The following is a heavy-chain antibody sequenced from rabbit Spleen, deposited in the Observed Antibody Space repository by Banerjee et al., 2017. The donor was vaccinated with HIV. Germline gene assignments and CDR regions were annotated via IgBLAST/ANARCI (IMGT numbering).Heavy chain of an antibody. D-gene: IGHD1-1*01. J-gene: IGHJ4*01. Sequence: QSLEESGGGLVQPEGSLALTCKASGFSFSSNDYICWVRQAPGKGLEWIACINTVTGKSVYATWAKGRFTISRTSSTTVTLRMTSLTAADTATYFCARDLVGVIGWNFYLWGQGTLVTVS. V-gene: IGHV1S40*01. CDR3: ARDLVGVIGWNFYL. CDR1: GFSFSSNDY. CDR2: INTVTGKS.